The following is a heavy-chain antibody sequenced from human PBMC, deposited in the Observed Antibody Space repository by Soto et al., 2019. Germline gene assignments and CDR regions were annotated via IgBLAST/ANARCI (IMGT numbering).Heavy chain of an antibody. CDR2: IKQDGSEK. Sequence: GSLRLSCAAPVFTFSSFWMTWVRQGPGKGLEWVANIKQDGSEKYYVDSVKGRFTISRDNARNSLFLEMKSLRSEDTAVYSCVRDRSGSYLEGFDYWGQGTLVTVSS. D-gene: IGHD1-26*01. J-gene: IGHJ4*02. CDR3: VRDRSGSYLEGFDY. CDR1: VFTFSSFW. V-gene: IGHV3-7*01.